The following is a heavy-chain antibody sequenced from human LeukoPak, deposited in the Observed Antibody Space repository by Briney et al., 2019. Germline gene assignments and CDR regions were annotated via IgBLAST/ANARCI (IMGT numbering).Heavy chain of an antibody. Sequence: SETLSLTCAVCGGSFSGYYWSWIRQPPGKGLEWIGEINHSGSTNYNPSLKSRVTISVDTSKNQFSLKLSSVTAADTAVYYCASDYYYDSSGYYIHAFDIWGQGTMVTVSS. D-gene: IGHD3-22*01. CDR1: GGSFSGYY. J-gene: IGHJ3*02. CDR3: ASDYYYDSSGYYIHAFDI. V-gene: IGHV4-34*01. CDR2: INHSGST.